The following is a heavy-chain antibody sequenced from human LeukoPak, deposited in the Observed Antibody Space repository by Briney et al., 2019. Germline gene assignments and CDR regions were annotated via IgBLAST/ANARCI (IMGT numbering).Heavy chain of an antibody. CDR3: ARDWGGGRIAALVGAPYNWFDP. D-gene: IGHD6-13*01. Sequence: GASVKVSCKASVYTFTGYYMHWVRQAPGQGLEWMGWLNPNSGGTNYAQKFQGRVTMTRDTSISTAYMELSRLRSDDTAVYYCARDWGGGRIAALVGAPYNWFDPWGQGTLVTVSS. V-gene: IGHV1-2*02. CDR1: VYTFTGYY. CDR2: LNPNSGGT. J-gene: IGHJ5*02.